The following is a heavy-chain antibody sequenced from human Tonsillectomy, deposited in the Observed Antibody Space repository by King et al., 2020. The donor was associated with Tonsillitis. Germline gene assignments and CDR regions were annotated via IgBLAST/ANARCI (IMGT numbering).Heavy chain of an antibody. V-gene: IGHV3-21*01. CDR1: GFTFSSYS. CDR2: IISSSSYI. D-gene: IGHD3-10*02. Sequence: VQLVESGGGLVKPGGSLRLSCAASGFTFSSYSMNWVRQAPGKGLEWVSSIISSSSYIYYAESVKGRFTISRDNPKNSLYLQMNSLRAEDPAVYYCARNVRSGTDPNYWGHRTLVTGS. CDR3: ARNVRSGTDPNY. J-gene: IGHJ4*01.